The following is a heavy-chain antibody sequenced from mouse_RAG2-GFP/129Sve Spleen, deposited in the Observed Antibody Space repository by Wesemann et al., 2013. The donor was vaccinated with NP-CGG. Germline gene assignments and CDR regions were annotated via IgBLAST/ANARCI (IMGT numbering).Heavy chain of an antibody. J-gene: IGHJ2*01. Sequence: EVKLVESGGGLVKPGGSLKLSCAASGFTFSSYAMSWVRQTPEKRLEWVATISSGGSYTYYPDSVKGRFTISRDNAKNTLYLQMSSLRSEDTAMYYCARHGYYFDYWGAKGHHSHSLL. V-gene: IGHV5-9-3*01. CDR3: ARHGYYFDY. CDR1: GFTFSSYA. CDR2: ISSGGSYT.